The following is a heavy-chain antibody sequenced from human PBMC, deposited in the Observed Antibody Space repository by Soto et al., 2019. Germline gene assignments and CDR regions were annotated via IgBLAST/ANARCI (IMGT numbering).Heavy chain of an antibody. CDR3: AKTPWERYYSHNFDY. D-gene: IGHD3-10*01. J-gene: IGHJ4*02. CDR1: GFIFSNYG. V-gene: IGHV3-30*18. Sequence: QVQLVESGGGVVQPGRSLRLSCAASGFIFSNYGIHWVRQAPGKGLEWVASISYDGSDKYYADSVKGRFTISRDNSKDTLYLQMDSLRAEDTAVYYCAKTPWERYYSHNFDYWGQGALVTVSS. CDR2: ISYDGSDK.